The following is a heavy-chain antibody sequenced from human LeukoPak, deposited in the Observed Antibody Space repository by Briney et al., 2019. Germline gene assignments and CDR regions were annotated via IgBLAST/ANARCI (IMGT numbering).Heavy chain of an antibody. CDR1: GGSISGYY. CDR3: ARARAFWSGYGYYGMDV. CDR2: IYYSGST. V-gene: IGHV4-59*01. D-gene: IGHD3-3*01. J-gene: IGHJ6*02. Sequence: PSETLSLTCTVSGGSISGYYWSWIRQPPGKGLEWIGYIYYSGSTNYNPSLKSRVTISVDTSKNQFSLKLSSVTAADTAVYYCARARAFWSGYGYYGMDVWGQGTTVTVSS.